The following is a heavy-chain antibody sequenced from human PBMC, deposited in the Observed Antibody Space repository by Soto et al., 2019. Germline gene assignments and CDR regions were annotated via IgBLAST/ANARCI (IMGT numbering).Heavy chain of an antibody. Sequence: GESLKISCQGSRYNXPNYWIAWVRQMPGKGLEWMGIIYPGDSRTRYSPSFQGQVTISADKSINTAYLQWSSLKASDTAMYYYARDLDYGGNSDWFDSWGQGTLVTVSS. D-gene: IGHD4-17*01. CDR2: IYPGDSRT. V-gene: IGHV5-51*01. CDR1: RYNXPNYW. J-gene: IGHJ5*01. CDR3: ARDLDYGGNSDWFDS.